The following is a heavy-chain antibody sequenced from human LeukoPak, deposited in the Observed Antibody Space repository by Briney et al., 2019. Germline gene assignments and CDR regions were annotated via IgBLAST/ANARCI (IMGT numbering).Heavy chain of an antibody. CDR1: GYTFTSYD. Sequence: SVKVSCKASGYTFTSYDINWVRQATGQGLEWMGRIIPILNIANYTQNFQGRVTITADKSTSTAYMELSSLRSEDTAVYYCARTNWGGGFDYWSQGTLVTVSS. D-gene: IGHD7-27*01. CDR3: ARTNWGGGFDY. V-gene: IGHV1-69*04. CDR2: IIPILNIA. J-gene: IGHJ4*02.